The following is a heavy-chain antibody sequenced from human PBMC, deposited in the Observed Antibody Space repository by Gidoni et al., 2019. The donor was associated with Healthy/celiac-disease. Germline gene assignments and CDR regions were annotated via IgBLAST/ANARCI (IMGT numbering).Heavy chain of an antibody. V-gene: IGHV3-23*01. CDR2: ISGSGGST. D-gene: IGHD2-8*01. J-gene: IGHJ6*02. Sequence: EVQLLDSGGGLVQPGGSLRLPCAASVFTFISYAMSWVRQAPGKGLEWVSAISGSGGSTYYADSVKGRFTSSRDNSKNTLYLQMNSVRAEDTAVYYCAKDSYGTSYYYYGMDVWGQGTTVTVSS. CDR3: AKDSYGTSYYYYGMDV. CDR1: VFTFISYA.